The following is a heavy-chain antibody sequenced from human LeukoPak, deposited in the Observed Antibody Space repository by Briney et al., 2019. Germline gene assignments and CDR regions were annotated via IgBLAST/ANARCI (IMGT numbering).Heavy chain of an antibody. CDR3: AKDYSSWYLYFQH. D-gene: IGHD6-13*01. CDR2: ISGSGGST. CDR1: GFXFSSYA. J-gene: IGHJ1*01. V-gene: IGHV3-23*01. Sequence: GGSLRLSCAASGFXFSSYAISWVRQAPGKGLEWVSVISGSGGSTYYADSVKGRFTISRDNSKNTLYLQMNSLRAEDTAVYYCAKDYSSWYLYFQHWGQGTLVTVSS.